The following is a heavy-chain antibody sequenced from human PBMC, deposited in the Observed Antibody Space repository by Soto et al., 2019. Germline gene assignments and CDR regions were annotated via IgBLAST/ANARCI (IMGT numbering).Heavy chain of an antibody. D-gene: IGHD4-17*01. CDR2: LVPLFGST. J-gene: IGHJ3*02. V-gene: IGHV1-69*01. CDR1: GGTFRSYT. Sequence: QVQLVQSGAEVKKPGSSVKVSCKASGGTFRSYTFSWVRQAPGQGLEWMGGLVPLFGSTNNAEVFQGRLTITADESTTAVYLELTSLTSEHTAVYFCASDGVVVTSNPPGGPYDIWGQGTLVTVSS. CDR3: ASDGVVVTSNPPGGPYDI.